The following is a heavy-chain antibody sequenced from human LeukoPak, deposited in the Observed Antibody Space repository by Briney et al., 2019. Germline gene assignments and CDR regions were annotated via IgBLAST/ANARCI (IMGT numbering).Heavy chain of an antibody. CDR3: ARDGHGDYQFDY. CDR1: GFTFSSYT. D-gene: IGHD4-17*01. J-gene: IGHJ4*02. CDR2: ISGSSSDI. V-gene: IGHV3-21*01. Sequence: GGSLRLSCAASGFTFSSYTMNWVRQAPGKGLEWVSSISGSSSDIYYADSVKGRFTISRDNTKNSLYLQMNSLRAEDTAVYYCARDGHGDYQFDYWGQGTLVTVSS.